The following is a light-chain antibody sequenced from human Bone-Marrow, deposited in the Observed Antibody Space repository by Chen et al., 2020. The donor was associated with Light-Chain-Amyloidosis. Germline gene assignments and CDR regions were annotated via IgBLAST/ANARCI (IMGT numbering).Light chain of an antibody. J-gene: IGLJ2*01. CDR2: RDT. Sequence: SYELTQPPSVSVSPGQTARITRPGDDLPTKYAYWYQQKPGQAPVLVIHRDTERPSGISERFSGSSAGTTATLTISGVQAEDEDDYHCQSANSSGTYEVIFGGGTKLTVL. V-gene: IGLV3-25*03. CDR3: QSANSSGTYEVI. CDR1: DLPTKY.